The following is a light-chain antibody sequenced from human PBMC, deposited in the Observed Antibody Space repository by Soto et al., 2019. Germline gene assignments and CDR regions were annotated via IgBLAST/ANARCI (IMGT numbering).Light chain of an antibody. CDR2: GAS. CDR1: QRVSNH. J-gene: IGKJ5*01. CDR3: QQYKSWPPIT. V-gene: IGKV3-15*01. Sequence: EIVMTQSPVTLSVSPGDTATLSCRASQRVSNHFAWYQQKPGQAPRLLIYGASTRATGVPDRFSGTGSGTEFTLTISSLKSEDYAVYYCQQYKSWPPITFGQGTRLEIK.